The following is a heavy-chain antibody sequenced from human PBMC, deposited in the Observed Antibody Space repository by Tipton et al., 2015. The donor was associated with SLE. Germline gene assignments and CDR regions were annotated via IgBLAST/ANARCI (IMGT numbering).Heavy chain of an antibody. V-gene: IGHV3-48*03. J-gene: IGHJ3*02. CDR3: ASLWGLQQLVLPDAFDI. D-gene: IGHD6-13*01. Sequence: FTISRDNAKNSLYLQMNSLRAEDTAVYYCASLWGLQQLVLPDAFDIWGQGTMVTVSS.